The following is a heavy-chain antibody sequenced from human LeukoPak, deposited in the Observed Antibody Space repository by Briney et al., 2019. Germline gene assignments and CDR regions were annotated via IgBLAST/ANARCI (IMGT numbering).Heavy chain of an antibody. D-gene: IGHD4-11*01. CDR1: GGSFSGYY. J-gene: IGHJ6*03. Sequence: SETLSLTCAVYGGSFSGYYWSWLRPPPGKGLAWIGEINHSGDTNYNPSLKSRFTISVDTSKNQFSLKLSSVTAADTAVYYCARGSITVTDYYYYMDVWGKGTTVTVSS. CDR2: INHSGDT. V-gene: IGHV4-34*01. CDR3: ARGSITVTDYYYYMDV.